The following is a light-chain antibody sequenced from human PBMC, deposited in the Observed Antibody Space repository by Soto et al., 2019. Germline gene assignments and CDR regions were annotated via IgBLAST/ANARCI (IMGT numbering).Light chain of an antibody. Sequence: EIVLTQSPATLSLSPGERATVSCRASQSVYSLLAWFQQKPGQVPRLLIYDAATRATGIPARFSGSGYGTDFTLTISSLEPEDFAVYFCQKRANLWTFGQGTRVKIK. CDR2: DAA. J-gene: IGKJ1*01. CDR3: QKRANLWT. CDR1: QSVYSL. V-gene: IGKV3-11*01.